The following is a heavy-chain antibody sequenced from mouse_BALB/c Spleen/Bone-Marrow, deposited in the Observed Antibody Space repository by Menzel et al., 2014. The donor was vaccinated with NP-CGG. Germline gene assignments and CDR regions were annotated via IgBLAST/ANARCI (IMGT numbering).Heavy chain of an antibody. CDR1: GFTFTDYY. J-gene: IGHJ1*01. V-gene: IGHV7-3*02. CDR2: IRNKAKGYTT. Sequence: EVKLMESGGGSVQPGGSLRLSCATSGFTFTDYYMSWVRQPPGKALEWLGFIRNKAKGYTTEYSASVKGRFTISRDNSQGILYLQMNTLRPEDSATYYCARDENVGIYWYFDVWGAGTTVIVSS. CDR3: ARDENVGIYWYFDV.